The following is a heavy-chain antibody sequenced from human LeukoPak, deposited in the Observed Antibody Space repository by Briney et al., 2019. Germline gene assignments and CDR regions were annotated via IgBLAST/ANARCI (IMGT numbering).Heavy chain of an antibody. V-gene: IGHV3-64*01. CDR1: GFTFSSYT. CDR2: ISSNGGST. J-gene: IGHJ4*02. D-gene: IGHD1-1*01. CDR3: AREVNWRFDY. Sequence: RTGGSLRLSCAASGFTFSSYTMYWVRQAPGKGLEYVSAISSNGGSTYYANSVKGRFTISRDNSKDTLYLQMGSLRGEDMAVYYCAREVNWRFDYWGQGTLVTVSS.